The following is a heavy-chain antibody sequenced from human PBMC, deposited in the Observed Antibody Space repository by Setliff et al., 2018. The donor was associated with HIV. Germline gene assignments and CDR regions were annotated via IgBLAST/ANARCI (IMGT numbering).Heavy chain of an antibody. CDR1: GGSISSYY. J-gene: IGHJ5*02. V-gene: IGHV4-59*08. D-gene: IGHD4-17*01. CDR3: ARHRSYGDYDPNWFDP. CDR2: IYYSGST. Sequence: SETLSLTCTVSGGSISSYYWSWIRQPPGKGLEWIGYIYYSGSTNYNPSLKSRVTISVDTAKNQLSLKLSSVTAADTAVYNCARHRSYGDYDPNWFDPWGQGTLVTVSS.